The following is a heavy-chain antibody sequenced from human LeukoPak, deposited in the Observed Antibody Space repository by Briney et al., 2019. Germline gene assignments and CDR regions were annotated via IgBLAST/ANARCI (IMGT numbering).Heavy chain of an antibody. CDR2: ISSSSSPI. V-gene: IGHV3-48*02. CDR1: VFTFSRYS. J-gene: IGHJ4*02. Sequence: GGCLRLSCAASVFTFSRYSMNWVRQAPGKGLEWVSYISSSSSPIYYADSVKGRFTISRDNAKNSLYLQMDSLRDEDTAVYYCARGYDYFDYWGQGTLVTVSS. CDR3: ARGYDYFDY. D-gene: IGHD3-16*01.